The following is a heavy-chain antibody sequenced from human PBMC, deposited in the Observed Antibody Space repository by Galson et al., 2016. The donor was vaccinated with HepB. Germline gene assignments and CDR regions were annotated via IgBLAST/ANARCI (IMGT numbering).Heavy chain of an antibody. CDR1: EFTFSGYG. CDR3: ARVRYTIGYMFDY. D-gene: IGHD2-2*02. J-gene: IGHJ4*02. V-gene: IGHV3-33*01. CDR2: IWNDGSKK. Sequence: SLRLSCATSEFTFSGYGIHWVRQAPGKGLEWVALIWNDGSKKYYADSVKGRFTISRDNANNMLFLQMNSLRADDTAVYYCARVRYTIGYMFDYWGQGTLVTVSS.